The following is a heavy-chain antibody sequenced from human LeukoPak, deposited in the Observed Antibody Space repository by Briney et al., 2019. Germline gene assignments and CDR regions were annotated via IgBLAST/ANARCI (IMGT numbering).Heavy chain of an antibody. J-gene: IGHJ4*02. V-gene: IGHV4-61*02. D-gene: IGHD2-21*02. CDR3: AGSWCGGDCYSTSYFDY. CDR1: GGSISSGSYY. Sequence: SQTLSLTCTVSGGSISSGSYYWSWIRQPAGKGLEWIGRIYTSGSTNYNPSLKSRVTISVDTSKNQFSLKLSSVTAADTAVYYCAGSWCGGDCYSTSYFDYWGQGTLVTVSS. CDR2: IYTSGST.